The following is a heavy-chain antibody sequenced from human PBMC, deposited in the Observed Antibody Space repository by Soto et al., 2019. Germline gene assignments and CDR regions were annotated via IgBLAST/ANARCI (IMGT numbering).Heavy chain of an antibody. CDR3: ARGAAGHYYYYGMDV. J-gene: IGHJ6*02. CDR1: GFTVSSNY. D-gene: IGHD6-13*01. V-gene: IGHV3-53*01. CDR2: IYSGGST. Sequence: LRLSCAASGFTVSSNYMSWVRQAPGKGLEWVSVIYSGGSTYYAGSVKGRFTISRDNSKNTLYLQMNSLRAEDTAVYYCARGAAGHYYYYGMDVWGQGTTVTVSS.